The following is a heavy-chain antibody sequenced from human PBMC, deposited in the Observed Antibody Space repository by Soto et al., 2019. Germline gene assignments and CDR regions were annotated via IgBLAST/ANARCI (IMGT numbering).Heavy chain of an antibody. J-gene: IGHJ4*02. D-gene: IGHD1-26*01. CDR2: ITGSGGHT. V-gene: IGHV3-23*01. Sequence: EVQLLESGGGLVQPGGSLRLSCVASGFTFINYAMTWVRQAPGRGLEWVSGITGSGGHTYYADSVKGRFTISRDNSKNTLYLQMSSLRAEDTAVYYCAKVQEASGLVTSYIDYWGQGTLVTVSS. CDR1: GFTFINYA. CDR3: AKVQEASGLVTSYIDY.